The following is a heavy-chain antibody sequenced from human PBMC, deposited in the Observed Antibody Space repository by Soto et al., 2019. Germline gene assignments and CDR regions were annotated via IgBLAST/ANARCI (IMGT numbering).Heavy chain of an antibody. J-gene: IGHJ4*02. Sequence: QVQLVESGGGVVQPGRSLSLSCAASGFTFSSCAMHWVRQVPGKGLEWLAVVSHDGSLYPNADSVKGRFSISRDNSRKTLYLQMNSLRPEDTAVYYCVKDRSDTWSFDYWGQGTLVTVSS. V-gene: IGHV3-30*18. CDR3: VKDRSDTWSFDY. D-gene: IGHD2-8*02. CDR2: VSHDGSLY. CDR1: GFTFSSCA.